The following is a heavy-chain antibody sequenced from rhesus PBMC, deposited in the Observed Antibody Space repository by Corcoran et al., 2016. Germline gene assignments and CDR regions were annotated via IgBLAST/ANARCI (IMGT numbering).Heavy chain of an antibody. D-gene: IGHD3-28*01. J-gene: IGHJ4*01. CDR2: IYGSGGST. V-gene: IGHV4-160*01. CDR1: GGSIRSNY. Sequence: QVQLQESGPGLVKPSETMSLTCAVSGGSIRSNYWSWIRTAPGKGLEWIGRIYGSGGSTDYNPYLKSRVTISTDTSKNQCALKLSSVTAADTAVYYCARDRYYGSGYYAYYFDDWGQGVLVTVSS. CDR3: ARDRYYGSGYYAYYFDD.